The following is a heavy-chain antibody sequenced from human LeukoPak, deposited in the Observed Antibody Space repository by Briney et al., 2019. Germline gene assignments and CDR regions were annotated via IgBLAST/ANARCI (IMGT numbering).Heavy chain of an antibody. CDR2: INHSGST. J-gene: IGHJ5*02. V-gene: IGHV4-34*01. CDR1: GGSFSGYY. CDR3: ATGAAAGDNWFDP. D-gene: IGHD6-13*01. Sequence: SETLSLTCAVYGGSFSGYYWSWIRQPPGKGLEWIGEINHSGSTNYNPSLKSRVTISVDTSKNQFSLKLSSVTAADTAVYYCATGAAAGDNWFDPWGQGTLVTVSS.